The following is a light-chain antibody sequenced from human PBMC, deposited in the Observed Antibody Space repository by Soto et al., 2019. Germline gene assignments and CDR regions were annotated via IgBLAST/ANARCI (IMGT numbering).Light chain of an antibody. V-gene: IGKV3-20*01. J-gene: IGKJ4*01. CDR2: GVS. CDR1: QSVSSSD. Sequence: VLTQSPGTLSLSPGERATLSCRASQSVSSSDLAWYQQKPGQAPRLLISGVSNRATGTPDRFSGSGSGTDFTLTISSLEPEDFAVYYCQQYGSSPLTFGGGTKVDIK. CDR3: QQYGSSPLT.